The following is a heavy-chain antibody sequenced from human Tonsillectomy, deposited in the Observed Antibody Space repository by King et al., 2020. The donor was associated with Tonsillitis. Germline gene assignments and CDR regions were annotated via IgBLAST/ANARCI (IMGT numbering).Heavy chain of an antibody. CDR1: GFTFSDYY. J-gene: IGHJ4*02. CDR3: ARAYHGVKGYGH. V-gene: IGHV3-11*06. CDR2: ISGSSDDT. D-gene: IGHD3-16*01. Sequence: VQLVESGGGLVWPGGSLRLSCAASGFTFSDYYINWVRQAPGKGLEWISYISGSSDDTNYADSVTGRFIIWRDNAKNTVYLHMNSLRAEDTAVYYCARAYHGVKGYGHWGQGTLVTVSS.